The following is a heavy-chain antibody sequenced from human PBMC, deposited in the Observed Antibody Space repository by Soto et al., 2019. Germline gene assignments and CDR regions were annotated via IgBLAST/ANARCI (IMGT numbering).Heavy chain of an antibody. Sequence: SVKVSCKASGGTFSSYAISWVRQAPGQGLEWMGGIIPIFGTANYAQKFQGRVTITADESTSTAYMELSSLRSEGTAVYYCARDVLGYCSSTSCPQYQHWGQGTLVTVSS. CDR1: GGTFSSYA. CDR2: IIPIFGTA. V-gene: IGHV1-69*13. D-gene: IGHD2-2*01. CDR3: ARDVLGYCSSTSCPQYQH. J-gene: IGHJ1*01.